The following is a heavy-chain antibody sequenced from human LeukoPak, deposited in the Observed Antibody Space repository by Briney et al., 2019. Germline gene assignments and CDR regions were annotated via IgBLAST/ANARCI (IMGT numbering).Heavy chain of an antibody. CDR2: INHSGST. CDR1: GGSISSYY. V-gene: IGHV4-34*01. J-gene: IGHJ6*03. D-gene: IGHD4-23*01. CDR3: ARLRVVTPRAFYYYYYMDV. Sequence: SETLSLTCTVSGGSISSYYWSWIRQPPGKGLEWIGEINHSGSTNYNPSLKSRVTISVDTSKNQFSLKLSSVTAADTAVYYCARLRVVTPRAFYYYYYMDVWGKGTTVTISS.